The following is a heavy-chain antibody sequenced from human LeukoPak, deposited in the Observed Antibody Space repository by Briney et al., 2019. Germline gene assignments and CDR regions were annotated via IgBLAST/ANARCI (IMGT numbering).Heavy chain of an antibody. CDR2: INHSGST. CDR3: ARGVYCSGGSCYEDY. Sequence: PSQTLSLTCAVYGASFSGYYWSWVRQPPGKGLEWIGEINHSGSTNYNPSLKSRVTISVDTSKNQFSLKLSSVTAADTAVYYCARGVYCSGGSCYEDYWGQGTLVTVSS. CDR1: GASFSGYY. V-gene: IGHV4-34*01. D-gene: IGHD2-15*01. J-gene: IGHJ4*02.